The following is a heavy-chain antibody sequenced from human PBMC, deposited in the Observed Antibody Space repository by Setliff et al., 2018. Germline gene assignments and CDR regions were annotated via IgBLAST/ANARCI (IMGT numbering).Heavy chain of an antibody. J-gene: IGHJ4*02. Sequence: EASVKVSCKTSGFRFTSFGFSWVRQAPGQGLEWMGWISPYSGESNYAQKFQDRLTVTADTSTKTTYMELRSLTSDDTAVYFCTRSRGPRVVLAADFDFWSQGTRVTVSS. D-gene: IGHD3-16*01. CDR2: ISPYSGES. CDR1: GFRFTSFG. V-gene: IGHV1-18*01. CDR3: TRSRGPRVVLAADFDF.